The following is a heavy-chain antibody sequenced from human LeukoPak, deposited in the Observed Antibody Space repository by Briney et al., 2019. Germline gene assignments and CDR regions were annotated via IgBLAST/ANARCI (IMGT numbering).Heavy chain of an antibody. D-gene: IGHD4-17*01. CDR1: GGSVSSGGFY. CDR3: ARRPNTAYYYYGMDV. V-gene: IGHV4-31*03. J-gene: IGHJ6*02. CDR2: IFNSGST. Sequence: SETLSLTCTVSGGSVSSGGFYWNWIRQHPGKGLEWIGYIFNSGSTYYNPSLKSRAIISIDTSKNQFSLKLSSVTAADTAVYYCARRPNTAYYYYGMDVWGQGTTVTVSS.